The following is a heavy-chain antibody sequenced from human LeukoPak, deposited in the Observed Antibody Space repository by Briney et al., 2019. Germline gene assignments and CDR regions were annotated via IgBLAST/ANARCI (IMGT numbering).Heavy chain of an antibody. Sequence: SVKVSCKGSGGTFSSYAISWVRQAPGQGLEWMGGIVPIFGTANYAQKFQGRVTITTDESTSTAYMELSSLRSEDTAVYYCARDLGYSGYDLGFDYWGQGTLVTVSS. D-gene: IGHD5-12*01. V-gene: IGHV1-69*05. CDR1: GGTFSSYA. J-gene: IGHJ4*02. CDR3: ARDLGYSGYDLGFDY. CDR2: IVPIFGTA.